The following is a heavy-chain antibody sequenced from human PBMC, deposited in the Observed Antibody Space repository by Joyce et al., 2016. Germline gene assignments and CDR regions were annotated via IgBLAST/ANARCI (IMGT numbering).Heavy chain of an antibody. CDR3: AIDLLWSGCQ. J-gene: IGHJ4*02. CDR1: GCTFSSYW. D-gene: IGHD3/OR15-3a*01. Sequence: DVQLVESGGGLVQPGGCQRLSCAASGCTFSSYWVYWGRQAPGKGVECVSRISSEGSSRRYADSVKGRITISRDNGKNTLYLQMNRLRGEDTAVYYCAIDLLWSGCQWGQGTLVTVSS. CDR2: ISSEGSSR. V-gene: IGHV3-74*01.